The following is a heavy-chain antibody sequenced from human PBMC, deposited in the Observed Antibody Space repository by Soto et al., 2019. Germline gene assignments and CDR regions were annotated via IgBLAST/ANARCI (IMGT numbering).Heavy chain of an antibody. CDR3: ARDGYDGSGSPYPAF. D-gene: IGHD3-10*01. Sequence: SETLSLTCTVSGASMSEYFWSWIRQSPGKGLEWIGYIYYLGSTDYNPSLKSRVTISVDTSKRQFSLRLTSVTAADTAVYFCARDGYDGSGSPYPAFWGPGTQVTVS. V-gene: IGHV4-59*01. CDR1: GASMSEYF. J-gene: IGHJ4*02. CDR2: IYYLGST.